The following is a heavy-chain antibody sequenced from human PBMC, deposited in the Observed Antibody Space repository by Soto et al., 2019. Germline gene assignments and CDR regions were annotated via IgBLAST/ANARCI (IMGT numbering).Heavy chain of an antibody. J-gene: IGHJ4*02. CDR3: AKTPPAYYDFWSGYPFDY. CDR2: TSYTGNT. CDR1: GDSITSYH. Sequence: PSETRSLTCVVSGDSITSYHWSWIRQFPGKGLEWIAYTSYTGNTNYNPSLQSRVTISMDTSKNQLSLKLTSMTAADTAVYYCAKTPPAYYDFWSGYPFDYWGQGTLVTVSS. V-gene: IGHV4-59*03. D-gene: IGHD3-3*01.